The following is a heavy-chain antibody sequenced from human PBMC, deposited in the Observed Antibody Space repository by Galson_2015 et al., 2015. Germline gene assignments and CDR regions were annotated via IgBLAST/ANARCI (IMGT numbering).Heavy chain of an antibody. CDR1: GFTFSSYA. J-gene: IGHJ6*02. D-gene: IGHD6-19*01. V-gene: IGHV3-30-3*01. CDR3: ARKGIGQWLALGYYGMDV. Sequence: SLRLSCAASGFTFSSYAMHWVRQAPGKGLEWVAVISYDGSNKYYADSVKGRFTISRDNSKNTLYLQMNSLRAEDTAVYYCARKGIGQWLALGYYGMDVWGQGTTVTVSS. CDR2: ISYDGSNK.